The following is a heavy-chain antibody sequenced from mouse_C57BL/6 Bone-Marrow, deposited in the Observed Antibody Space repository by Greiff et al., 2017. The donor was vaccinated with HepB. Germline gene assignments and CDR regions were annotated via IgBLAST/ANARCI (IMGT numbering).Heavy chain of an antibody. J-gene: IGHJ1*03. CDR3: ARHRYYGSSYWYFDV. V-gene: IGHV5-2*01. D-gene: IGHD1-1*01. CDR2: INSDGGST. Sequence: EVKLMESGGGLVQPGESLKLSCESNEYEFPSHDMSWVRKTPEKRLELVAAINSDGGSTYYPDPMERRFIISRDNTKKTLYLQMSSLRAEDTALYYCARHRYYGSSYWYFDVWGTGTTGTVSS. CDR1: EYEFPSHD.